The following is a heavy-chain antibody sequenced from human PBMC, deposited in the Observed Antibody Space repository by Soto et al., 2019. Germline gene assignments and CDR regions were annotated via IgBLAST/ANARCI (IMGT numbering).Heavy chain of an antibody. V-gene: IGHV3-33*01. CDR2: IWYDGSNK. J-gene: IGHJ4*02. CDR3: ARGPKYDFWSGYPLDY. Sequence: PGGSLRLSCAASGFTFSSYGMHWVRQAPGKGLEWVAVIWYDGSNKYYADSVKGRFTISRDNSKNTLYLQMGSLRAEDMAVYYCARGPKYDFWSGYPLDYWGQGTLVTVSS. D-gene: IGHD3-3*01. CDR1: GFTFSSYG.